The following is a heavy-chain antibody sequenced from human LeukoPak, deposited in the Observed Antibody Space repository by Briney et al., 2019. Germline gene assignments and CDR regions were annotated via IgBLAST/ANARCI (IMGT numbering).Heavy chain of an antibody. V-gene: IGHV4-30-2*01. CDR3: ARGNVVVPAARRPSVHFDY. CDR2: IYHSGST. J-gene: IGHJ4*02. CDR1: GGSISSGGYY. Sequence: PSETLSLTCTVSGGSISSGGYYWSWIRQPPGKGLEWIGYIYHSGSTYYNPSLKSRVTISAGTSKNQFSLKLSSVTAADTAVYYCARGNVVVPAARRPSVHFDYWGQGTLVTVSS. D-gene: IGHD2-2*01.